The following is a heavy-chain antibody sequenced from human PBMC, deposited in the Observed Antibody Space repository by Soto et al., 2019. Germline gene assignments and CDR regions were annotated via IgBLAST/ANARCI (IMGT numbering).Heavy chain of an antibody. CDR2: IYYSGST. Sequence: SETLSLTCTVSGGSISSYYWSWIRQPPGKGLEWIGYIYYSGSTNYNPSLKSRVTISVDTSKNQFSLKLSSVTAADTAVYYCARLGYCSGGSCYPRPYFDYWGQGT. D-gene: IGHD2-15*01. J-gene: IGHJ4*02. CDR3: ARLGYCSGGSCYPRPYFDY. V-gene: IGHV4-59*01. CDR1: GGSISSYY.